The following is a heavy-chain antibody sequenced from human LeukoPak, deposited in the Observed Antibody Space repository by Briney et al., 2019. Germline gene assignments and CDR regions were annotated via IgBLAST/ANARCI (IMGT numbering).Heavy chain of an antibody. D-gene: IGHD2-2*03. CDR2: ISPYNGNT. CDR3: ARCGYCSRTSCDYYYGMDV. CDR1: GYTFTTYG. V-gene: IGHV1-18*01. J-gene: IGHJ6*02. Sequence: ASVTVSCTASGYTFTTYGISWVRQAPGQGLEWMGWISPYNGNTNYAQKLQGRVTMTTDTSTSTAYMELRSLRSDDTAVYYCARCGYCSRTSCDYYYGMDVWGQGSTVTVSS.